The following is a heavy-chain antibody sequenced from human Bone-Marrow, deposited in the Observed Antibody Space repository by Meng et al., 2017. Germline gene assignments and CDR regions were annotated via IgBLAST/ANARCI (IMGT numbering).Heavy chain of an antibody. D-gene: IGHD6-19*01. Sequence: VQLQESGPGLVKPSGALSLTCGVSGASVSSGYWWTWVRQPPGKGLEWIGEFHHSGTTNYNPSLRSRVTISVDTSKNQFSLRLTSVTAADTAVYYCAASPGWRRIDSWGQGTLVTVSS. CDR3: AASPGWRRIDS. V-gene: IGHV4-4*02. CDR1: GASVSSGYW. J-gene: IGHJ4*02. CDR2: FHHSGTT.